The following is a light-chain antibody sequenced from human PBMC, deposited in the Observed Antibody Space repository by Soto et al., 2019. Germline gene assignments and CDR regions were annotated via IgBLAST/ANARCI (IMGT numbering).Light chain of an antibody. CDR3: QQRSNWPIT. V-gene: IGKV3-11*01. J-gene: IGKJ5*01. CDR1: QSVSSY. Sequence: DILVTQSPSTPSLSPGEKATPSCRASQSVSSYLAWYQQKPGQAPRLLIYDASNRATGIPARFSGSGSGTDFTLTISSLEPEDFAVYYCQQRSNWPITFGQGTRLEIK. CDR2: DAS.